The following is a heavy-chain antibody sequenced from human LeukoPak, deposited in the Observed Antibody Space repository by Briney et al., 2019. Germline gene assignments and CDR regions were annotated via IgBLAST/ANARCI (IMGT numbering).Heavy chain of an antibody. V-gene: IGHV4-59*01. Sequence: SETLSLTCTVSGGSMSPYYWNWIRQPPGKGLEWIGYIYYSGSTNCNPSLKSRVTISIDTSKNQLSLKLSSVIAADTAVYYCARPKRDDVGNSFYYYGMDVWGQGTTVTVSS. D-gene: IGHD4-23*01. CDR1: GGSMSPYY. CDR3: ARPKRDDVGNSFYYYGMDV. J-gene: IGHJ6*02. CDR2: IYYSGST.